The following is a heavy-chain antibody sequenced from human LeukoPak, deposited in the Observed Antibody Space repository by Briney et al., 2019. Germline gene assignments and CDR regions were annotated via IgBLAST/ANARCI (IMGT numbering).Heavy chain of an antibody. CDR1: GFTFSSYN. V-gene: IGHV3-7*01. J-gene: IGHJ4*02. D-gene: IGHD1-1*01. CDR3: ARDGRPLDY. Sequence: PGGSLRLSCAASGFTFSSYNMNWVRQAPGKGLEWVANINQDGNEKYYVDSVKGRFTISRDNAKNSLYLQMNSLRVEDTAVYYCARDGRPLDYWGPGTLVTVSS. CDR2: INQDGNEK.